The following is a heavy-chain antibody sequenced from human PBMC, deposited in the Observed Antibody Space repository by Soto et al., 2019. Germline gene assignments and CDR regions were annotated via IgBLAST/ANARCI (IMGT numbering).Heavy chain of an antibody. D-gene: IGHD5-12*01. J-gene: IGHJ5*02. CDR3: ARAPGSTGYANRGGFDP. V-gene: IGHV1-69*06. Sequence: QVQLVQSGAEVKKPGSSVRVSCKASGGALRRNAITWVRQAPGQGLEWMGESIPIFGTTTYAQKFQGRVTISADKSTNTTYMDLSRLISEDSAAYYSARAPGSTGYANRGGFDPWGPGTLVTVSS. CDR1: GGALRRNA. CDR2: SIPIFGTT.